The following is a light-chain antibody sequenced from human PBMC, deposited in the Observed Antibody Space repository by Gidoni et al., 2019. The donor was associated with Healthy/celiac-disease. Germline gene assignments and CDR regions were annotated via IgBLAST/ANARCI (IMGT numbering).Light chain of an antibody. Sequence: EMVLTQSQATLSLSPGERAPLSCRASQSVSSYLAWYQQKPGQAPRLLIYDASNRATGIPARFSGSGSGTDFTLTISSLEPEDFAVYYCQQRSNWPPITFGQGTRLEIK. CDR2: DAS. V-gene: IGKV3-11*01. CDR1: QSVSSY. J-gene: IGKJ5*01. CDR3: QQRSNWPPIT.